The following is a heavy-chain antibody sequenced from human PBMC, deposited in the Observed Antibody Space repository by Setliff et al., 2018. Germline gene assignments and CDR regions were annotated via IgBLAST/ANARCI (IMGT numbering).Heavy chain of an antibody. Sequence: GGSLRLSCAASGFTFGSYWMTWVRQAPGKGLEWVSGISWNSGSIGYADSVKGRFTISRDNAKNSLYLQMNSLRAEDTAVYYCARTYSTPDAFDIWGQGTMVTVSS. CDR1: GFTFGSYW. J-gene: IGHJ3*02. CDR2: ISWNSGSI. CDR3: ARTYSTPDAFDI. V-gene: IGHV3-9*01. D-gene: IGHD2-21*01.